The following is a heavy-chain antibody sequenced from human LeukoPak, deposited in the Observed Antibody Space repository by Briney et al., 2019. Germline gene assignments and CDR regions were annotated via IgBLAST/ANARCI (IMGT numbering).Heavy chain of an antibody. CDR1: GGSISSYY. D-gene: IGHD3-10*01. V-gene: IGHV4-59*01. CDR2: IYYSGST. Sequence: SETLSLTCTVSGGSISSYYWSWIRQPPGKGLEWIGYIYYSGSTNYNPSLKSRVTISVDTSKNQFSLKLSSVTAADTAVYYCARSGSGSYSLNYYYYGMDVWGKGTTVTVSS. CDR3: ARSGSGSYSLNYYYYGMDV. J-gene: IGHJ6*04.